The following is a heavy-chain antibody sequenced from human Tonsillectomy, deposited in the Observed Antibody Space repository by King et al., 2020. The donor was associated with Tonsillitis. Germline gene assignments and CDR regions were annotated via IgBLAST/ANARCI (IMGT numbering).Heavy chain of an antibody. V-gene: IGHV4-59*01. CDR3: ARERRATHNAFDI. J-gene: IGHJ3*02. CDR2: IYYSGST. Sequence: QLQESGPGLVKPSETLSLTCTVSGGSISSYCWSWIRQPPGKGLEWIGYIYYSGSTNYNPSLKSRVTISVDTSKNQFSLKLSSVTAADTAVYYCARERRATHNAFDIWGQGTMVTVSS. CDR1: GGSISSYC.